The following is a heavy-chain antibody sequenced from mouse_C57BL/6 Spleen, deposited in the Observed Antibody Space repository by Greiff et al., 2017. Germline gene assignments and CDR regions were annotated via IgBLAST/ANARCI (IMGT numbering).Heavy chain of an antibody. J-gene: IGHJ1*03. V-gene: IGHV3-6*01. CDR3: ARENAREYFDV. CDR1: GYSITSGYY. Sequence: EVHLVESGPGLVKPSQSLSLTCSVTGYSITSGYYWNWIRQFPGNKLEWMGYISYDGSNNYNPSLKNRISITRDTSKNQFFLKLNSVTTEDTATYYCARENAREYFDVWGTGTTVTVSS. CDR2: ISYDGSN.